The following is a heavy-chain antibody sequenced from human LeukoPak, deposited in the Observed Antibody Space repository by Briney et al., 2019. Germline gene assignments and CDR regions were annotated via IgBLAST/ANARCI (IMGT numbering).Heavy chain of an antibody. CDR1: GGSISSYY. CDR3: ARVKTTGAFDI. V-gene: IGHV4-59*12. Sequence: SETLSLTCTVSGGSISSYYWSWIRQPPGKGLEWIGYIYYSGSTNYNPSLKSRVTMSVDTSKNQFSLKLSSVTAADTAVYYCARVKTTGAFDIWGQGTMVTVSS. CDR2: IYYSGST. D-gene: IGHD4-17*01. J-gene: IGHJ3*02.